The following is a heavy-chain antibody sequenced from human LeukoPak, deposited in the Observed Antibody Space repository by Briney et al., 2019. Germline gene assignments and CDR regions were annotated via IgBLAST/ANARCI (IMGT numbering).Heavy chain of an antibody. D-gene: IGHD6-19*01. Sequence: GGSLRLSCAASKFTFSTYLMHWVRHAPGKGLVWVTNISPNGEITYYADSVKGRFTISRDSAKSTLYLEMNSLRAEDTAVYYCVRGTSDWKGVDYWGQGTPVNVSS. J-gene: IGHJ4*02. CDR1: KFTFSTYL. V-gene: IGHV3-74*01. CDR3: VRGTSDWKGVDY. CDR2: ISPNGEIT.